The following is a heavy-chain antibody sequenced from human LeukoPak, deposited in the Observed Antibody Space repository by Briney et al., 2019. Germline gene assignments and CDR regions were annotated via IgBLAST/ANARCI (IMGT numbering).Heavy chain of an antibody. CDR3: AKSGGYGLIDY. D-gene: IGHD1-26*01. CDR1: GGSISSYY. Sequence: SETLSLTCTVSGGSISSYYWSWIRQPPGKGLEWIGYIYYSGSTNYNPSLKSRVTISVDTSKNQFSLKLSSVTAADTAMYYCAKSGGYGLIDYWGQGTRVAVSS. V-gene: IGHV4-59*08. J-gene: IGHJ4*02. CDR2: IYYSGST.